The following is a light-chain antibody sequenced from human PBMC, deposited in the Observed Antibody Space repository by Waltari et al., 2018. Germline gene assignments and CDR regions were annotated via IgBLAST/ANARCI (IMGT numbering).Light chain of an antibody. CDR2: RNN. Sequence: QSVLTQPPSASGPPGQRVTISCSGSRSNLGSNSVYWYQQLPGTAPKLLIYRNNQRPSGVPDRFSGSKSGTSASLAISGLRSEDEADYYCAAWDDSLSGRVFGGGTKVTVL. J-gene: IGLJ3*02. V-gene: IGLV1-47*01. CDR1: RSNLGSNS. CDR3: AAWDDSLSGRV.